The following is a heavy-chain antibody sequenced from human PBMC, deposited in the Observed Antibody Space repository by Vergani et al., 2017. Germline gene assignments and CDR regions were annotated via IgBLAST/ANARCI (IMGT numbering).Heavy chain of an antibody. CDR3: AKQGNDFWSGYQARAFDY. V-gene: IGHV3-23*01. CDR2: ISGSGGST. D-gene: IGHD3-3*01. Sequence: EVQLLESGGGLVQPGGSLRLSCAASGFTFSSYAMSWVRQAPGKGLEWVSAISGSGGSTYYADSVKGRFTISRDNSKNTLYLQMNSLRAEDTAVYCCAKQGNDFWSGYQARAFDYWGQGTLVTVSS. J-gene: IGHJ4*02. CDR1: GFTFSSYA.